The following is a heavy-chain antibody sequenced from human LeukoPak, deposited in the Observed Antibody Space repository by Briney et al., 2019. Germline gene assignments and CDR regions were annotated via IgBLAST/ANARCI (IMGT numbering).Heavy chain of an antibody. CDR3: ARVSSMLRGPLVIYYFDF. D-gene: IGHD3-10*01. J-gene: IGHJ4*02. CDR2: ISSSSSTI. CDR1: GFTFSSYS. Sequence: PGGSLRLSCAASGFTFSSYSMNWVRQAPGKGLEWVSYISSSSSTIYYADSVKGRFTISRDNAKNSLYLQMNSLRADDTAVYYCARVSSMLRGPLVIYYFDFWGQGTLVTVSS. V-gene: IGHV3-48*01.